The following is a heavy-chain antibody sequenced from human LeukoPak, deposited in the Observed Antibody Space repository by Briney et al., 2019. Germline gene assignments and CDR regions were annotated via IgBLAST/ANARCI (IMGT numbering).Heavy chain of an antibody. J-gene: IGHJ4*02. CDR2: IDWDDDK. Sequence: SGPTLVNPTQTLTLTCTFSGFSLSTSGMCVSWIRQPPGKALEWLARIDWDDDKYYSTSLKTRLTISKDTSKSQVVLTLTNTDPVDTATYYCARIPHGDYAFDYWGQGTLVTVSS. CDR1: GFSLSTSGMC. D-gene: IGHD4-17*01. CDR3: ARIPHGDYAFDY. V-gene: IGHV2-70*11.